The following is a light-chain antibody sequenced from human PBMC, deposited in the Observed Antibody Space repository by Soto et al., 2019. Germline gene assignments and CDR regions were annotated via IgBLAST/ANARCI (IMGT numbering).Light chain of an antibody. J-gene: IGLJ2*01. Sequence: QLVLTQSPSASASLGASVKFTCTLSSGHSSYAIAWHQQQPEKGPRYLMKINSDGSHSKGDGIPDRFSGSSSGAERYLTISSLQSEDEADYYCQTWGTGPVVFGGGTQLTVL. CDR1: SGHSSYA. CDR2: INSDGSH. V-gene: IGLV4-69*02. CDR3: QTWGTGPVV.